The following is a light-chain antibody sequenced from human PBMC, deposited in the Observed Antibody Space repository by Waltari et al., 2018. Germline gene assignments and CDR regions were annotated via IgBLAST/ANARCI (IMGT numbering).Light chain of an antibody. CDR3: QQRSTWPT. CDR1: QSVSSY. CDR2: DAS. J-gene: IGKJ4*01. Sequence: EIVLTQSPATLSLSPGERATLSCRASQSVSSYLAWYQQKPGQAPRLRIYDASNRATGIPARFSGSGSGTDFTLTISSLEPEDFAVYYCQQRSTWPTFGGGTKVEIK. V-gene: IGKV3-11*01.